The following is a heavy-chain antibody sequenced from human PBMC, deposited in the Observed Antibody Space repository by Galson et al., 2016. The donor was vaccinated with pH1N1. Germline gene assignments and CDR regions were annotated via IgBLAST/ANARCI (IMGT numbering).Heavy chain of an antibody. J-gene: IGHJ4*02. CDR2: IDPSGAT. D-gene: IGHD1-26*01. CDR3: ARGRWGGGGY. CDR1: DGSLSGYY. V-gene: IGHV4-34*01. Sequence: ETLSLTCAVSDGSLSGYYWSWVRQTPGKGLEWIGEIDPSGATNYSPSLRRRVIMSEDTSKHHFSLKLTSLTAADTAVYFCARGRWGGGGYWAQGTLVTVSS.